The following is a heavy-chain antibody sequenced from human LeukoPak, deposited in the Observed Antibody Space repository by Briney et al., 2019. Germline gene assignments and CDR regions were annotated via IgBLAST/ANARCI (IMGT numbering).Heavy chain of an antibody. CDR3: AREQSSSPNY. V-gene: IGHV4-39*02. Sequence: PSETLSLTCTVSGGSISTSSYYWAWIRQPPGKGLEWIGSIYYSGSTYYNPSLKSRVTIFVDTSKNQFSLKLSSVTAADTAVYYCAREQSSSPNYWGQGTLVTVSS. D-gene: IGHD6-6*01. J-gene: IGHJ4*02. CDR2: IYYSGST. CDR1: GGSISTSSYY.